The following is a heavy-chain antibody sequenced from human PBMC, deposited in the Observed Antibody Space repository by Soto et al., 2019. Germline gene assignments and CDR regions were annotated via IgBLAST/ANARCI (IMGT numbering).Heavy chain of an antibody. CDR1: GGSFSGYY. V-gene: IGHV4-34*01. CDR3: ARGDYDILTGWPYYYYGMDV. Sequence: ASETLSLTCAVYGGSFSGYYWSWIRQPPGKGLEWIGEINHSGSTNYNPSLKSRVTISVDTSKNQFSLKLSSVTAADTAVYYCARGDYDILTGWPYYYYGMDVWGQGTTVTVSS. D-gene: IGHD3-9*01. J-gene: IGHJ6*02. CDR2: INHSGST.